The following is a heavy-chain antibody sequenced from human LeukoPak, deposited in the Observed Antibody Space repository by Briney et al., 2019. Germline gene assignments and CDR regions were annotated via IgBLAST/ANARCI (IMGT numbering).Heavy chain of an antibody. Sequence: GGSLRLSCAASGFTFSSHAMSWVRQAPGKGLEWVSSIGGSGKNTFYADAVKGRFTISRDNSKDTLYLQMNSLRAEDTAVYYCAKDLETINPTMDWGQGTLVTVSS. D-gene: IGHD3-10*01. CDR2: IGGSGKNT. J-gene: IGHJ4*02. V-gene: IGHV3-23*01. CDR1: GFTFSSHA. CDR3: AKDLETINPTMD.